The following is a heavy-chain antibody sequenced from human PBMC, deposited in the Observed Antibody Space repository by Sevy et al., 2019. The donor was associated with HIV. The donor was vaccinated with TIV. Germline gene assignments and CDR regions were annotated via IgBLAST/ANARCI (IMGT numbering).Heavy chain of an antibody. CDR2: IKQDASQK. CDR3: ARKVGDM. CDR1: GFTFSDYW. D-gene: IGHD1-26*01. J-gene: IGHJ3*01. Sequence: GGSLRLSCAASGFTFSDYWMSWVRQAPGKGLEWVANIKQDASQKNFVDSVKGRFTISRDNAKNTLYLQMDNLRAEDTAVYYGARKVGDMWGQGTMVTVSS. V-gene: IGHV3-7*01.